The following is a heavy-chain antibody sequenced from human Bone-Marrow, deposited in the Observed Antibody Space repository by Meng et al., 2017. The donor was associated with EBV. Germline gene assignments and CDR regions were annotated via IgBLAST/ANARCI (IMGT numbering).Heavy chain of an antibody. CDR3: AKSRSSTPGVVDY. CDR1: GASGSGGTYH. CDR2: IYDGGTT. J-gene: IGHJ4*02. Sequence: QVQLQEAGPGRVKPSETLPLTGTGYGASGSGGTYHWSWIRQPPGKELEWIGYIYDGGTTIYNPSLKSRVTILVDASKNQFSLKLSSVTTADTAVYYCAKSRSSTPGVVDYWGQGTLVTVSS. V-gene: IGHV4-61*01. D-gene: IGHD3-10*01.